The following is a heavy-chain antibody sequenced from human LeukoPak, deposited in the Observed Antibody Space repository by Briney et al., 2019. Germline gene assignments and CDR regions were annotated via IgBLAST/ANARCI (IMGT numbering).Heavy chain of an antibody. CDR1: GFTFSNYA. Sequence: GGSLRLSCAASGFTFSNYAMSWVRQAPGKGLEWVSSLNGRGDSPYYADSVKGRFTISRDNSKNTLYLQMNSLRAEDTAVYYCAKDYIVGASRTPFDYWGQGTLVTVSS. V-gene: IGHV3-23*01. J-gene: IGHJ4*02. CDR2: LNGRGDSP. CDR3: AKDYIVGASRTPFDY. D-gene: IGHD1-26*01.